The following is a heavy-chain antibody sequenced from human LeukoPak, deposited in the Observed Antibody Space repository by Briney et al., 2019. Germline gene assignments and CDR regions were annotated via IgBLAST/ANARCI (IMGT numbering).Heavy chain of an antibody. Sequence: ASMKVSFKASGYTFTDYYMHWVRQAPGQGLEWMGWVHPDSGGTKYAQQFQGRVTMTRDTSITTAYMELSRLRSDDTAVYYCAKTGSGVWWGQGTLVTVSS. D-gene: IGHD3-10*01. J-gene: IGHJ4*02. CDR1: GYTFTDYY. CDR3: AKTGSGVW. V-gene: IGHV1-2*02. CDR2: VHPDSGGT.